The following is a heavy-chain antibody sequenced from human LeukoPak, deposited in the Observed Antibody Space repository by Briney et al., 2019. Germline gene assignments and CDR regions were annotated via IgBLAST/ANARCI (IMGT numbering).Heavy chain of an antibody. Sequence: ASVKVSCKASGYTFTGYYMHWVRQAPGQGLEWMGWINPNSGGTNYAQKLQGRVTMTTDTSTSTAYMELRSLRSDDTAVYYCARHSSDILTGYPEFDYWGQGTLVTVSS. D-gene: IGHD3-9*01. CDR2: INPNSGGT. V-gene: IGHV1-2*02. J-gene: IGHJ4*02. CDR1: GYTFTGYY. CDR3: ARHSSDILTGYPEFDY.